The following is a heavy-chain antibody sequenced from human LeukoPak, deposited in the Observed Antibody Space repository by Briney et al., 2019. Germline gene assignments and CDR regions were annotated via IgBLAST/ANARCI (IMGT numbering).Heavy chain of an antibody. Sequence: PGGSLRLSCAASGFTVSSNYMSWVRQAPGKGLEWGSVIYSGGSTYYADSVKARFTISRDNAKNSLSLQMNSLRAEDTAVYYCVRDGGVSGYDLLDYWGQGTLVTVSS. CDR3: VRDGGVSGYDLLDY. D-gene: IGHD5-12*01. CDR2: IYSGGST. CDR1: GFTVSSNY. V-gene: IGHV3-66*01. J-gene: IGHJ4*02.